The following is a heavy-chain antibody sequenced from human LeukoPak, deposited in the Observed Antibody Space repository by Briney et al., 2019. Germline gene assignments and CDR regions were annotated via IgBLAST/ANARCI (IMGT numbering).Heavy chain of an antibody. CDR3: ARVAYYYDSSGYYY. Sequence: GGSLRLSCAASGFTFSSYSMNWVHQAPGKGLEWVSSISSSSSYIYYADSVKGRFTISRDNAKNSLYLQMNSLRAEDTAVYYCARVAYYYDSSGYYYWGQGTLVTVSS. D-gene: IGHD3-22*01. J-gene: IGHJ4*02. V-gene: IGHV3-21*01. CDR1: GFTFSSYS. CDR2: ISSSSSYI.